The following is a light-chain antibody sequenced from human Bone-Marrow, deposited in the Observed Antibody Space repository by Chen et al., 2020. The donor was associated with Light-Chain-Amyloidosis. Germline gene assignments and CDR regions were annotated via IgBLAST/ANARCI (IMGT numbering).Light chain of an antibody. CDR2: EGT. V-gene: IGLV2-8*01. J-gene: IGLJ3*02. CDR1: SGDLGGYDF. CDR3: CSFAGNDDWV. Sequence: QPALTQPPSASGSLGQSATISCAGTSGDLGGYDFVSWYQQHPGKAPKLMIHEGTKRPSGVPSRFSGSKSGNTASLTVSGLQAEDEADYYCCSFAGNDDWVFGGGTKLTVL.